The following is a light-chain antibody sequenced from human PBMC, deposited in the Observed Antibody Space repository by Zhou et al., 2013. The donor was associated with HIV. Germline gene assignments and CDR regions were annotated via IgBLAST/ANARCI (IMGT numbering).Light chain of an antibody. Sequence: AIQMTQSPSSLSASTGDRVTLTCRASQNVNSDLAWYQQKPGKAPQLLIYATSTLQTGVPSRFSGNGSGTEFTLTISSLQPEDFATYYCQQLHDSSLITFGQGTRVDFK. CDR2: ATS. CDR3: QQLHDSSLIT. CDR1: QNVNSD. V-gene: IGKV1-8*01. J-gene: IGKJ5*01.